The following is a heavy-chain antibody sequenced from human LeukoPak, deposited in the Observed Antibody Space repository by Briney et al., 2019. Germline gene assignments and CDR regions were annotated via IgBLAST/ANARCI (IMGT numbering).Heavy chain of an antibody. D-gene: IGHD6-19*01. CDR2: IKQDGSEK. J-gene: IGHJ6*02. CDR3: ARGWATGIAVAGTMYYYGMDV. Sequence: PGGSLRLSCAASGFTFSSYWMSWVRQAPGKGLEWVANIKQDGSEKYYVDSVKGRFTISRDNAKNSLYLQMNSLRAEYTAVYYCARGWATGIAVAGTMYYYGMDVWGQGTTVTVSS. V-gene: IGHV3-7*01. CDR1: GFTFSSYW.